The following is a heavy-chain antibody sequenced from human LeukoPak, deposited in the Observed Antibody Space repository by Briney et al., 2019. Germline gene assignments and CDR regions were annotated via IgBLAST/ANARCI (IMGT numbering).Heavy chain of an antibody. CDR1: GFTFNSYA. V-gene: IGHV3-23*01. CDR2: ISGSGGST. CDR3: AKGHGEVCGDNCYSRVLDF. J-gene: IGHJ4*02. D-gene: IGHD2-21*01. Sequence: GGSLRLSCVASGFTFNSYAMSWVRHAPGKGLEWVSIISGSGGSTIYADSVKGRFTISRDNSKNTPYLQMNSLRDEDTGVYHCAKGHGEVCGDNCYSRVLDFWGQGTLVTVSS.